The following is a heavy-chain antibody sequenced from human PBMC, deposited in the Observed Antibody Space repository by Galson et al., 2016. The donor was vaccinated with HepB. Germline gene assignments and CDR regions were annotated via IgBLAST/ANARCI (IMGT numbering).Heavy chain of an antibody. D-gene: IGHD2-2*01. Sequence: SLRLSCAASGFSFSDYAMSWVRQAPGKGLEWVAAISGSAGSTFYADSVQGRFTISRDNSDNTLYLQMNNLRAEDTAVDYCAKDIVVTRPRGFDSWGQGVPVSVSS. CDR2: ISGSAGST. CDR3: AKDIVVTRPRGFDS. V-gene: IGHV3-23*01. J-gene: IGHJ4*02. CDR1: GFSFSDYA.